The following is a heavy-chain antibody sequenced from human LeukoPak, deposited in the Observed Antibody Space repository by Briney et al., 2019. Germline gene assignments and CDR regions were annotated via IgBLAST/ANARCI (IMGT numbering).Heavy chain of an antibody. Sequence: ASVKVSCKASGYTFTGYYMHWVRQAPGQGLEWMGWINPNSGGTNYAQKFQGRVTMTRDTSISTAYMELSRLRSDDTAVYYCARDDDDYCSGGSCPGETSDYWGQGTLVTVSS. V-gene: IGHV1-2*02. CDR2: INPNSGGT. J-gene: IGHJ4*02. D-gene: IGHD2-15*01. CDR3: ARDDDDYCSGGSCPGETSDY. CDR1: GYTFTGYY.